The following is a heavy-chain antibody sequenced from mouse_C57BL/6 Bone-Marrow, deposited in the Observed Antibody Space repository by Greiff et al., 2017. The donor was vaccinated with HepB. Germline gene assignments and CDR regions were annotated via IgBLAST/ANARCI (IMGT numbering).Heavy chain of an antibody. Sequence: QVQLQQPGAELVKPGASVKLSCKASGYTFTSYWITWVKQRPGQGLEWIGDICPGSGSTNYNEKFKGKATLTVDTSSSTAYMQLSSLTSEASAVYFCALYYDGSSYAMDYRGQGTSVTVSS. CDR2: ICPGSGST. CDR3: ALYYDGSSYAMDY. V-gene: IGHV1-55*01. CDR1: GYTFTSYW. D-gene: IGHD1-1*01. J-gene: IGHJ4*01.